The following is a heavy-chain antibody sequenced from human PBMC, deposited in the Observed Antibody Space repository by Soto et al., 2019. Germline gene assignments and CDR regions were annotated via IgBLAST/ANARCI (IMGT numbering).Heavy chain of an antibody. CDR2: INHSGST. CDR3: ARGIVVVPAAIRGFYYYYYMDV. V-gene: IGHV4-34*01. Sequence: SETLSLTCAVYGGSFSCYYGSWIRQPPGKGLEWIGEINHSGSTNYNPSLKGRVTISVDTSKNQFSLKLSSVTAADTAVYYCARGIVVVPAAIRGFYYYYYMDVWGKGTTVTVSS. J-gene: IGHJ6*03. D-gene: IGHD2-2*01. CDR1: GGSFSCYY.